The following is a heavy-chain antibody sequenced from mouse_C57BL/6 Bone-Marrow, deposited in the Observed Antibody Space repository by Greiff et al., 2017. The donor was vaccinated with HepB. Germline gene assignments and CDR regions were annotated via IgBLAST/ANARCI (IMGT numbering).Heavy chain of an antibody. V-gene: IGHV1-31*01. CDR1: GYSFTGYY. Sequence: VQLKESGPELVKPGASVKISCKASGYSFTGYYMHWVKQSHGNILDWIGYIYPYNGVSSYNQKFKGKATLTVDKSSSTACMELRSLTSEDSAVYYCARRVTKRYYAMDYWGQGTSVTVSS. J-gene: IGHJ4*01. D-gene: IGHD2-2*01. CDR2: IYPYNGVS. CDR3: ARRVTKRYYAMDY.